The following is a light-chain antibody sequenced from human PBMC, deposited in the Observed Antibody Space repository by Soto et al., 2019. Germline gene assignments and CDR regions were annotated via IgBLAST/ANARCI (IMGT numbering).Light chain of an antibody. Sequence: VLTQSSSASASLGYSVTITCTLSSGHITYIIAWHQQQPGKAPRFLMMLDGSGSYNTGSGVPDRFSGSSSGADRYLTISHLESEDEDDYSSENWGTNGGVFGGGTKVTVL. CDR2: LDGSGSY. CDR1: SGHITYI. J-gene: IGLJ2*01. V-gene: IGLV4-60*03. CDR3: ENWGTNGGV.